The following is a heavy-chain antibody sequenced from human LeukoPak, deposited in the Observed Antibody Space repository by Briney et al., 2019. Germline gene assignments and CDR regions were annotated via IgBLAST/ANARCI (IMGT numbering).Heavy chain of an antibody. CDR1: GYSFTSYW. D-gene: IGHD3-10*01. J-gene: IGHJ4*02. Sequence: KPGESLKISCKGSGYSFTSYWIGWVRQMPGKGREWRGIIYPGDSDTRYSPSFQGQVTISADKSISTAYLQWSSLKASDTAMYYCARLYDYDGSGSPYYFDFWGQGTLVTVSS. CDR2: IYPGDSDT. V-gene: IGHV5-51*01. CDR3: ARLYDYDGSGSPYYFDF.